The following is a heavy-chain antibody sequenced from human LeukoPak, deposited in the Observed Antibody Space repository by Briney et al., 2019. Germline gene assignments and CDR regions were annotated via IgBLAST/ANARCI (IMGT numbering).Heavy chain of an antibody. J-gene: IGHJ4*02. Sequence: GESLKISCKGSGYSFTTYWIGWVRQMPGKSLEWMGIIYPGDSDTRYRPSFRGQVTISADKSISTAYLQWSSLKASDTARYYCARARYCSGGSCYAEYWGQGTLVTVSS. D-gene: IGHD2-15*01. CDR1: GYSFTTYW. CDR3: ARARYCSGGSCYAEY. CDR2: IYPGDSDT. V-gene: IGHV5-51*01.